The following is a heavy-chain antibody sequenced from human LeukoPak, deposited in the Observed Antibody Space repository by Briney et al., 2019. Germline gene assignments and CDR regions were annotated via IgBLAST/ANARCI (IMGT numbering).Heavy chain of an antibody. CDR1: GFAFSSSW. V-gene: IGHV3-74*01. CDR3: ARDLSHTFDY. Sequence: GGSLRLSCAASGFAFSSSWMLSVRQAPGKGLVWVSRINSDGTYTNYADSVKGRFTISRDNAKNTLYLQMNSLRAEDTAVYYCARDLSHTFDYWGQGTLVTVSS. J-gene: IGHJ4*02. CDR2: INSDGTYT.